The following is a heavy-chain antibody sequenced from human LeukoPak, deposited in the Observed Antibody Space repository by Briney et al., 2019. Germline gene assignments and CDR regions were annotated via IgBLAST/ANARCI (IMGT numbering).Heavy chain of an antibody. Sequence: SETLSLTCAVSGGSISSSNWWSWVRQPPGKGLEWIGEIYHSGGTNYNPSLKSRVTISVDKSKNQFSLKLSSVTPEDTAVYYCARRLAQYDCFDPWGQGILVTVSS. CDR3: ARRLAQYDCFDP. D-gene: IGHD3-9*01. CDR2: IYHSGGT. CDR1: GGSISSSNW. J-gene: IGHJ5*02. V-gene: IGHV4-4*02.